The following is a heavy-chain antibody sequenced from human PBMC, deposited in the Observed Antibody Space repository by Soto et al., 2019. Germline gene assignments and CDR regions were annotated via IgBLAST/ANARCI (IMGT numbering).Heavy chain of an antibody. J-gene: IGHJ3*02. Sequence: GGSLRLSCAASGFTFSSYAMSWVRQAPGKGLEWVSAISGSGGSTYYADSVKGRFTISRDNSKNTLYLQMNSLRAEDTAVYYCAKEMCSGGSCYDAFDIWGQGTMVIVSS. CDR2: ISGSGGST. V-gene: IGHV3-23*01. CDR3: AKEMCSGGSCYDAFDI. CDR1: GFTFSSYA. D-gene: IGHD2-15*01.